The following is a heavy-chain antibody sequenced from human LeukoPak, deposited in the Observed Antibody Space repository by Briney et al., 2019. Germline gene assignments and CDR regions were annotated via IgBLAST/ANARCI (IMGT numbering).Heavy chain of an antibody. D-gene: IGHD4-11*01. J-gene: IGHJ4*02. Sequence: GGSLRLSCAASGFTFSSYAMHWVRQAPGKGLEWVAVISYDGSNKYYADSVKGRFTISRDNSKNTLYLQMNSLRAEDTAVYYCARGMTNPFDYWGQGTLVTVSS. CDR3: ARGMTNPFDY. CDR2: ISYDGSNK. CDR1: GFTFSSYA. V-gene: IGHV3-30-3*01.